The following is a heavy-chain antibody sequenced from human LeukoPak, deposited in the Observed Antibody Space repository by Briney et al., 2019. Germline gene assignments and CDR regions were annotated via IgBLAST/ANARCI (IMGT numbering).Heavy chain of an antibody. J-gene: IGHJ4*02. D-gene: IGHD3-10*01. CDR1: GGSISSYY. Sequence: SETLSLTCAVSGGSISSYYWSWIRQPPGKGLEWIGYIYYSGSTNYNPSLKSRVTISVDTSKNQFSLKLISVTAADTAVYYCARHTYYGSGSYYLFDYWGQGTLVTVSS. CDR3: ARHTYYGSGSYYLFDY. V-gene: IGHV4-59*08. CDR2: IYYSGST.